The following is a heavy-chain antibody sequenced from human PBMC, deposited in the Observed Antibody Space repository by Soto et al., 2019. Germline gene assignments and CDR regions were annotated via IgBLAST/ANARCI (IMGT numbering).Heavy chain of an antibody. CDR1: GFTFTSSA. V-gene: IGHV1-58*01. Sequence: QMQLVQSGPEVKKPGTSVKVSCKASGFTFTSSAVQWVRQARGQRLEWIGWIVVGSGNTNYAQKFQERVTITRDMSTSTAYIELSSLRSEDTAVYYCAADEPYRSSWLAYYYGMDGWGQGTTVTGSS. CDR2: IVVGSGNT. D-gene: IGHD6-13*01. J-gene: IGHJ6*01. CDR3: AADEPYRSSWLAYYYGMDG.